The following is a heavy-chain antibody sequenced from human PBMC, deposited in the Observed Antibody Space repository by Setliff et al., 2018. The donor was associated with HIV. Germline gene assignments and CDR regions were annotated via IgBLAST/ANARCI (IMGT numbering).Heavy chain of an antibody. D-gene: IGHD1-1*01. CDR3: ASARIPTGGTSTSFDY. Sequence: GGSLRLSCAASGFTFRDFAMYWVRQAPAKGLEWVSAISYDGSRIHYADSVKGRFNISRDNSKNTLYLQVSSLRPEDTALYYCASARIPTGGTSTSFDYWGRGTLVTVSS. J-gene: IGHJ4*02. CDR1: GFTFRDFA. V-gene: IGHV3-30*07. CDR2: ISYDGSRI.